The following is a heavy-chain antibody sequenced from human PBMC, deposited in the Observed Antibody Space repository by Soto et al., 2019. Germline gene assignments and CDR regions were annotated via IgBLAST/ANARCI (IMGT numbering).Heavy chain of an antibody. CDR1: GYSISRGYY. V-gene: IGHV4-38-2*01. CDR2: IYHSGST. CDR3: ARTDYDILTGPVAY. Sequence: SETLCVTSSVSGYSISRGYYWGWIRQPPGKGLEWIGSIYHSGSTYYNPSLKSRVTISVDTSKNQFSLKLSSVFAEETAVDYCARTDYDILTGPVAYWGQGTRVT. J-gene: IGHJ4*02. D-gene: IGHD3-9*01.